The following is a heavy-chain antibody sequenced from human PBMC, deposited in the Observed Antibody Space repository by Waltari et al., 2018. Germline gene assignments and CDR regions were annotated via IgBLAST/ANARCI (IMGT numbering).Heavy chain of an antibody. CDR3: ARVGDDFWSGYFDY. Sequence: QVQLVQSGAEVKKPGASVKVSCKASGYTFTSYGINWVRQAPGHGLEWMGWIVAYNGYTNYAQKVQGRVTMTTDTSTSTAYMELRSLRSDDTAVYYCARVGDDFWSGYFDYWGQGTLVTVSS. CDR1: GYTFTSYG. D-gene: IGHD3-3*01. V-gene: IGHV1-18*04. CDR2: IVAYNGYT. J-gene: IGHJ4*02.